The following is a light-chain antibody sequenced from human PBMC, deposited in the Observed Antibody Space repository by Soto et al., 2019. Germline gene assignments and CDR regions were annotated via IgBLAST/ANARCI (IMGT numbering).Light chain of an antibody. V-gene: IGKV1-5*01. CDR2: DAS. CDR3: QQYNSYPLT. CDR1: QMMSRY. Sequence: DIQMTQSPSSLSASVGDRVTITCRASQMMSRYLNWYHQKAGRAPKLLIYDASSLESGVPSRFSGSGSGTEFTLTISSLQPDDFATYYCQQYNSYPLTFGGGTKVDIK. J-gene: IGKJ4*01.